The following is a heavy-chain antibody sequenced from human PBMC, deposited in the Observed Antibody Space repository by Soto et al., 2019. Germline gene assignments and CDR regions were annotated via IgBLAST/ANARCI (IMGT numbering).Heavy chain of an antibody. D-gene: IGHD5-18*01. J-gene: IGHJ4*02. CDR1: GFTFSSYG. CDR2: IWYDGSNK. CDR3: ARVPAMGGFDY. Sequence: QVQLVESGGGVVQPGRSLRLSCAASGFTFSSYGMHWVRQAPGKGLEWVAVIWYDGSNKYYADSVKGRFTISRDNSKNTLYLQMNSLRAEDTAVYYGARVPAMGGFDYWGQGTLVTVSS. V-gene: IGHV3-33*01.